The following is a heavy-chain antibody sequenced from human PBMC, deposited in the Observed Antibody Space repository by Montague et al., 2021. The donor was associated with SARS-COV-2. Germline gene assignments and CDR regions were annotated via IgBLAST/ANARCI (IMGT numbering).Heavy chain of an antibody. J-gene: IGHJ4*02. CDR2: IYYTENA. V-gene: IGHV4-39*01. CDR1: GDSISSANYQ. D-gene: IGHD5-18*01. CDR3: ARPGSGYSYGSGAFDY. Sequence: SETLSLTCNVSGDSISSANYQWAWFRQPPGKGLEWIGSIYYTENAYYNPSLKSRVTISIDTSKNQFSLKLSSVTAADTAVYYCARPGSGYSYGSGAFDYWGQGTLVTVSS.